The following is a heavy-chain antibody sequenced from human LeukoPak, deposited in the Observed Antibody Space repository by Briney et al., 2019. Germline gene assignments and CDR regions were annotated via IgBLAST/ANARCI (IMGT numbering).Heavy chain of an antibody. V-gene: IGHV3-11*01. CDR1: GFTFSDYY. D-gene: IGHD3-10*01. CDR2: ISSSGSTI. Sequence: GGSLRLSCAASGFTFSDYYMSWIRQAPGKGLEWVSYISSSGSTIYYADSVKGRLTISRDNAKNSLYLQMNSLRAEDTAVYYCAREVYYGSDWFDPWGQGTLVTVSS. J-gene: IGHJ5*02. CDR3: AREVYYGSDWFDP.